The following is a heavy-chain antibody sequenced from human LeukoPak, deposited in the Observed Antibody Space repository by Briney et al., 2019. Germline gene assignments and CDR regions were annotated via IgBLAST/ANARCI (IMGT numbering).Heavy chain of an antibody. CDR1: GFTFSSYS. CDR3: AKDPGYQVVYCFDY. J-gene: IGHJ4*02. CDR2: ISGSGGST. D-gene: IGHD2-2*01. Sequence: GGSLRLSGGASGFTFSSYSMSWVRQAPGKGLEWVSGISGSGGSTDYADSVKGRFTISRDNSKSTLYLQMNSLRVEDTAVYYCAKDPGYQVVYCFDYWGQGTLVTVSS. V-gene: IGHV3-23*01.